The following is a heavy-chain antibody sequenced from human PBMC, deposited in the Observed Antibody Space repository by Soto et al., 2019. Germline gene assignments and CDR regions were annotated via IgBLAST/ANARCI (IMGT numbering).Heavy chain of an antibody. CDR1: GGSFSGYY. CDR2: INHSGST. V-gene: IGHV4-34*01. Sequence: SETLSLTCAVYGGSFSGYYWSWIRQPPGKGLEWIGEINHSGSTNYNPSLKSRVTISVDTSKNQFSLKLSSVTAADTAVYYCARGRRGVVLMVDTIHPPLFDYWGQGTLVTVSS. J-gene: IGHJ4*02. D-gene: IGHD2-8*01. CDR3: ARGRRGVVLMVDTIHPPLFDY.